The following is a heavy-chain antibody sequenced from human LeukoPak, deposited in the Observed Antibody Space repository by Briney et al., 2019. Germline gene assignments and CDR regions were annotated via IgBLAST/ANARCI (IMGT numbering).Heavy chain of an antibody. CDR1: GGSISSYY. CDR3: ARDGYKGGY. J-gene: IGHJ4*02. V-gene: IGHV4-59*01. Sequence: PSETLSLTCTVSGGSISSYYWSWIRQPPGKGLEWIGYIYYSGSTNYNPSLKSRVTISVDTSKNQFSLKLSSVTAAGTAVYYCARDGYKGGYWGQGTLVTVSS. D-gene: IGHD5-24*01. CDR2: IYYSGST.